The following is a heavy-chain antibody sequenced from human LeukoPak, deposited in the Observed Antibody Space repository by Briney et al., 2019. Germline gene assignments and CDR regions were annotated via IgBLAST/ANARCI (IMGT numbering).Heavy chain of an antibody. D-gene: IGHD3-16*01. CDR2: FGTRSSSI. Sequence: GGFLRLSCAASGFTFSNYAMNWVRQAPGKGLEWVSSFGTRSSSIYYAHSVTGRFIVSRDNAKNSLSLQMNSLRAEDTAVYYCARENDQGFDYWGQGTLVTVSS. V-gene: IGHV3-21*01. CDR3: ARENDQGFDY. CDR1: GFTFSNYA. J-gene: IGHJ4*02.